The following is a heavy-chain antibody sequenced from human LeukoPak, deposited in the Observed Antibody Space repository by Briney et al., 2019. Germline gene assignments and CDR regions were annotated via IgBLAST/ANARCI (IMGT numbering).Heavy chain of an antibody. V-gene: IGHV1-69*04. CDR2: IIPILGIA. Sequence: SVKVSCKASGGTFSSYAISWVRQAPGQGLEWMGRIIPILGIANYAQKFQGRVTITADKSTSTAYMELSSLRSEDTAVYYCARDFSWTGDYYHYGMDVWGQGTTVTVSS. J-gene: IGHJ6*02. CDR3: ARDFSWTGDYYHYGMDV. D-gene: IGHD3/OR15-3a*01. CDR1: GGTFSSYA.